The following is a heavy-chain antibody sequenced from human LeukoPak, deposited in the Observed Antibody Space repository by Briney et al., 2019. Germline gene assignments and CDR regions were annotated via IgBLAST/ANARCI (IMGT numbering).Heavy chain of an antibody. D-gene: IGHD3-3*01. CDR2: INGDGRNI. CDR3: ARAGTIFGVVKPYYMDV. V-gene: IGHV3-74*01. Sequence: GGSLRLSCVASGFTFSSYWMHWVRQDPRKGLVWVSRINGDGRNINYADSVRGRFTISRDNAKNTLYLQMNTLRVEDTAVYYCARAGTIFGVVKPYYMDVWGKGTTVTVSS. J-gene: IGHJ6*03. CDR1: GFTFSSYW.